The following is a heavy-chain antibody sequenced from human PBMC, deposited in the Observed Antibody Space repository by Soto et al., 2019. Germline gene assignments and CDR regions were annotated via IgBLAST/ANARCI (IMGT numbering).Heavy chain of an antibody. CDR3: ARASYTMLTNYYLDH. D-gene: IGHD3-10*02. CDR1: GFTFSSYA. CDR2: ISSNGGST. Sequence: GGSLRLSCSASGFTFSSYAMHWVRQAPGKGLEYVSAISSNGGSTYYADSVKGRFTISRDGSKNTLYLQMNSLRAEDTAVYYCARASYTMLTNYYLDHWGQGTPVTVSS. V-gene: IGHV3-64*04. J-gene: IGHJ4*02.